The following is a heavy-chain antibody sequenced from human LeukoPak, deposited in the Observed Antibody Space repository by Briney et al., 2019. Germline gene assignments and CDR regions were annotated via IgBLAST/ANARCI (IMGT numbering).Heavy chain of an antibody. Sequence: GGSLRLSCAASGFTFSDYYMSWIRQAPGKGLEWVSYISSSGSTIYYADSVKGRFTISRDNAKNSLYLQMNSLRAEDTAVYYCAKRLGYYDSSGYPFDYWGQGTLVTVSS. D-gene: IGHD3-22*01. CDR3: AKRLGYYDSSGYPFDY. CDR2: ISSSGSTI. V-gene: IGHV3-11*01. CDR1: GFTFSDYY. J-gene: IGHJ4*02.